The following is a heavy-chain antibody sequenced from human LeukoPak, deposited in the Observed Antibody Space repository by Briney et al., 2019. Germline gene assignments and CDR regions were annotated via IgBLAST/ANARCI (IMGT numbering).Heavy chain of an antibody. D-gene: IGHD2/OR15-2a*01. Sequence: PGGSLRLSCAVSGFTFSSYAMHWVRQAPGKGLEWVAIISYDGNNKYYADSVKGRFTISRDISKNTLYLQINSLRADGTAVYYCARDYLGLHYFDYWGQGTLVTVSS. CDR2: ISYDGNNK. J-gene: IGHJ4*02. V-gene: IGHV3-30-3*01. CDR1: GFTFSSYA. CDR3: ARDYLGLHYFDY.